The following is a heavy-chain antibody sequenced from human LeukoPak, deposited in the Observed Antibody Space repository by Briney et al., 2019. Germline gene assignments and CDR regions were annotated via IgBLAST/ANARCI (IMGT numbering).Heavy chain of an antibody. V-gene: IGHV3-9*01. CDR3: ATSPDYYGSGSHYN. CDR2: VSWNSRTV. CDR1: GFAFHNYA. D-gene: IGHD3-10*01. Sequence: PGRSLRLSCAASGFAFHNYAMHWVRQAPGKGLEWVSSVSWNSRTVGHADSVNGRFTISRDNARNSLYLQMNSLRAEDTALYYCATSPDYYGSGSHYNWGQGTLVTVSS. J-gene: IGHJ4*02.